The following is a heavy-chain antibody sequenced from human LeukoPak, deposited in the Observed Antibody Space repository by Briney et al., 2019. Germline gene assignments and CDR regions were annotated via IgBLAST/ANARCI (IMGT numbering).Heavy chain of an antibody. CDR2: ISSSSSYI. CDR1: GFTFSSYS. Sequence: GGSLRLSCAASGFTFSSYSMNWVRQAPGKGLEWVSSISSSSSYIYYADSVKGRFTISRDNSKNTLYLQMNSLRAEDTAVYYCAKDRDSGYSSSPYYFDYWGQGTLVTVSS. J-gene: IGHJ4*02. V-gene: IGHV3-21*04. D-gene: IGHD6-6*01. CDR3: AKDRDSGYSSSPYYFDY.